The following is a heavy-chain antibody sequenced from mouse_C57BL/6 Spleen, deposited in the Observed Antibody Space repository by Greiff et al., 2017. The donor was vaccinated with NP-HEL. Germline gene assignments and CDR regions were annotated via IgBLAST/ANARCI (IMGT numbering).Heavy chain of an antibody. CDR3: APGGDYAFAY. V-gene: IGHV1-74*01. D-gene: IGHD2-4*01. Sequence: QVQLQQPGAELVKPGASVKVSCKASGYTFTSYWMHWVKQRPGQGLEWIGRIHPSDGDTYYNQKFKGKATLTVDKSSSTAYMQLSSLTSEDSAVYYCAPGGDYAFAYWGQGTLVTVSA. CDR2: IHPSDGDT. CDR1: GYTFTSYW. J-gene: IGHJ3*01.